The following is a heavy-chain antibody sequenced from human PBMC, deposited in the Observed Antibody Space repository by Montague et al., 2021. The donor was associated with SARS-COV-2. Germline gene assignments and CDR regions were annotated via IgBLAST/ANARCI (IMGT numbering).Heavy chain of an antibody. Sequence: SETLSLTCAASRGSFSNYYWTWIRQSPGKGLEWIGEINQGGAPNYTPSLKSRVTISLDTPKKQISLKLNSVTVADTAVFFCARGRPVQGSFRHFDSISSGALDIWAQGSLVIVSS. CDR3: ARGRPVQGSFRHFDSISSGALDI. V-gene: IGHV4-34*01. D-gene: IGHD3-9*01. J-gene: IGHJ3*02. CDR2: INQGGAP. CDR1: RGSFSNYY.